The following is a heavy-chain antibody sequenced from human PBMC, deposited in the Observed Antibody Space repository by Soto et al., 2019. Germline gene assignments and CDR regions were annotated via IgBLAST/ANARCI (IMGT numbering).Heavy chain of an antibody. D-gene: IGHD3-22*01. CDR2: ISYDGSNK. CDR1: GFTFNTYG. V-gene: IGHV3-30*18. J-gene: IGHJ4*02. Sequence: PGGSLRLSCAASGFTFNTYGMHWVRQAPGKGLEWVAVISYDGSNKYYGDSVKGRFTISRDNSKNTLYLQMNSLRAEDTAVYYCVKNYDSGGYYQFDYWGQGTLVTVSS. CDR3: VKNYDSGGYYQFDY.